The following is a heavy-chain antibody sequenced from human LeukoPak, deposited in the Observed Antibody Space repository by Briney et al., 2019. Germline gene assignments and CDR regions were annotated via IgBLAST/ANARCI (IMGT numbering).Heavy chain of an antibody. CDR3: SELLPPISYYYYYGMDV. J-gene: IGHJ6*02. D-gene: IGHD1-26*01. CDR1: GGSFSGYY. Sequence: SETLSLTCAVYGGSFSGYYWSWIRQPPGKGLEWIGEINHSGSTNYNPSLKSRVTISVDTSKNQFSLKLSSVTAADTAVYYCSELLPPISYYYYYGMDVWGQGTTVTVSS. CDR2: INHSGST. V-gene: IGHV4-34*01.